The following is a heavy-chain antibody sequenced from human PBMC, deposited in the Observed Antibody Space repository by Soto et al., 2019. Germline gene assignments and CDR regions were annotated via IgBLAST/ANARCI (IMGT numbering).Heavy chain of an antibody. V-gene: IGHV3-23*01. J-gene: IGHJ4*02. CDR2: ISGSGGST. Sequence: GGSLSLSCAASGFTFSSYAMSWVRQAPGKKLEWVSAISGSGGSTYYADTVKGRFTISRDNSKNTLYLQMNSLRAEDTVVYYCAKDPSGAMVTPCYFDYWGQGTLVTVSS. CDR1: GFTFSSYA. CDR3: AKDPSGAMVTPCYFDY. D-gene: IGHD5-18*01.